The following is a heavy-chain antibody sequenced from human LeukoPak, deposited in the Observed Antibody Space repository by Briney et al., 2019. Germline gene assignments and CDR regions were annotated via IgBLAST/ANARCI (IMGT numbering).Heavy chain of an antibody. J-gene: IGHJ3*02. CDR3: ARRFGTTTVAYDAFDI. Sequence: SETLSLTCTVSGGSISSYYWSWIRQPQGKGLEWMGYIYYSGSTNYNPSLKSRVTISVDASKNQFSLKLSSVTAADTAVYYCARRFGTTTVAYDAFDIWGQGTMVTVSS. V-gene: IGHV4-59*08. CDR2: IYYSGST. D-gene: IGHD4-23*01. CDR1: GGSISSYY.